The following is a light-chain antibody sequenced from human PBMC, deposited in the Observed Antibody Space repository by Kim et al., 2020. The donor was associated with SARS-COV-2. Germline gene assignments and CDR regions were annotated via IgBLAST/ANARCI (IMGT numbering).Light chain of an antibody. V-gene: IGKV1-17*02. CDR2: SAS. CDR3: LQYTSHVLS. CDR1: QGIRND. J-gene: IGKJ4*01. Sequence: ASGGDRVTITCPAIQGIRNDLTWYQQKPGQAPKRLIYSASNLQTGVPSRFSGSGSGTEFTLTISNVQPEDFATYYCLQYTSHVLSFGGGTKVDIK.